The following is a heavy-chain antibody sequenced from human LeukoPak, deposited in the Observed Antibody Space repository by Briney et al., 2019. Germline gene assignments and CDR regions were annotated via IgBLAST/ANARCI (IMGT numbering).Heavy chain of an antibody. CDR1: GGTFSSYA. V-gene: IGHV1-69*13. CDR2: IIPIFGTA. Sequence: GASVKVSCKASGGTFSSYAISWVRQAPGQGLEWMGGIIPIFGTANYAQKFQGRVAITADESTSTAYMELSSLRSEDTAVYYCARGRGEIQEFDYWGQGTLVTVSS. CDR3: ARGRGEIQEFDY. D-gene: IGHD3-16*01. J-gene: IGHJ4*02.